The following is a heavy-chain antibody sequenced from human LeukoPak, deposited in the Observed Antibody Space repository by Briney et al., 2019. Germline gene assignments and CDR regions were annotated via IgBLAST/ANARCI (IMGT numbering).Heavy chain of an antibody. Sequence: SETLSFTCTVSGGSISSYYWSWIRQPPGKGLEWIGYIYYSGSTNYNPSLKSRVTISVDTSKNQFSLKLSSVTAADTAVYYCARGYYFDYWGQGTLVTVSS. J-gene: IGHJ4*02. CDR3: ARGYYFDY. CDR2: IYYSGST. V-gene: IGHV4-59*01. CDR1: GGSISSYY.